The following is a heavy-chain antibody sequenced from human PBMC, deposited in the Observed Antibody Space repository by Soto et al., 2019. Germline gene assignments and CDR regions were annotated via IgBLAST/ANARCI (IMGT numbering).Heavy chain of an antibody. D-gene: IGHD3-16*02. CDR2: IYYSGST. CDR1: GGSISSGDYY. CDR3: ARDIGTGRRPYYFDY. Sequence: PSETLSLTCTVSGGSISSGDYYWSWIRQPPGKGLEWIGYIYYSGSTYYNPSLKSRVTISVDTSKNQFSLKLSSVTAADTAVYYCARDIGTGRRPYYFDYWGQGTLVTVS. V-gene: IGHV4-30-4*01. J-gene: IGHJ4*02.